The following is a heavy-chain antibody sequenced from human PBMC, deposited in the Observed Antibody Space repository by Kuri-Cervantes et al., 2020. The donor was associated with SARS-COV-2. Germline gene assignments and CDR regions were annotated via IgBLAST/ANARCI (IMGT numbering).Heavy chain of an antibody. Sequence: GESLKISCAASGFTFSSYWTHWVRQAPGKGLVWVSRINSDGSSTSYAGSVKGRFTISRDNAKNTLYLQMNSLRAEDTAVYYCARDRGVRGWYFDYWGQGTLVTVSS. CDR3: ARDRGVRGWYFDY. CDR2: INSDGSST. J-gene: IGHJ4*02. V-gene: IGHV3-74*01. D-gene: IGHD3-10*01. CDR1: GFTFSSYW.